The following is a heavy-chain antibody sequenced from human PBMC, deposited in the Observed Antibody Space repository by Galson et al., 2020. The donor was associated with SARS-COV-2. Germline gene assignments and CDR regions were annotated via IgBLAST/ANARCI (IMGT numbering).Heavy chain of an antibody. Sequence: GGSLRLSCAASGFTFDDYAMHWVRQGPGKGPEWVSGITWNSGTIGYAGSVKGRFTISRDNAKNSLYLQMNSLTPEDTAFYYYAKGPNSYSSNWYGIDYWGQGTLVTVSS. CDR3: AKGPNSYSSNWYGIDY. CDR2: ITWNSGTI. V-gene: IGHV3-9*01. D-gene: IGHD6-13*01. CDR1: GFTFDDYA. J-gene: IGHJ4*02.